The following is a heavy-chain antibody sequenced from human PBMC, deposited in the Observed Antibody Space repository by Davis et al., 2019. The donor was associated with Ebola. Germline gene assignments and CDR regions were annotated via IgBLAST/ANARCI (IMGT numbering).Heavy chain of an antibody. V-gene: IGHV1-18*01. CDR2: ISAYHGNT. CDR1: GYTFSSYA. CDR3: ARASYYYGMDV. Sequence: ASVKVSCKASGYTFSSYAISWVRQAPGQGLEWMGWISAYHGNTNYSQKLQGRVTITTDNSTNTAYMELRSLRTDDTAVYYCARASYYYGMDVWGQGTTVTVSS. J-gene: IGHJ6*02.